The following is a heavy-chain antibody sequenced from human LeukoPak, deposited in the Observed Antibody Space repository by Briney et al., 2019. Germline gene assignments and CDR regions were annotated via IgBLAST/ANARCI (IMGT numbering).Heavy chain of an antibody. CDR2: ISWNSGSI. J-gene: IGHJ3*02. D-gene: IGHD6-19*01. Sequence: PGRSLRLSCAASGFTFDDYAMHWVRQAPGKGLEWVSGISWNSGSIGYADSVKGRFTISRDNSKNTLYLQMNSLRAEDTAVYYCVFLDTGWYSDGFDMWGQGTMVTVSS. CDR1: GFTFDDYA. V-gene: IGHV3-9*01. CDR3: VFLDTGWYSDGFDM.